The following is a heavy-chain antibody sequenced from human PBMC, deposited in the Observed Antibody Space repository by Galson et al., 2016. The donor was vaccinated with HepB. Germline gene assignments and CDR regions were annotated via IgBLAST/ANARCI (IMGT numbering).Heavy chain of an antibody. CDR2: INLDGTER. CDR3: TRDSRYCTNGVCPLLMDV. D-gene: IGHD2-8*01. V-gene: IGHV3-7*03. J-gene: IGHJ6*02. Sequence: SLRLSCAASGFTFSDYWMSWVRQAPGKGLEWVANINLDGTERYYVDSVKGRFTISRDNAKNSLYLQMNSLKTEDTAVYYCTRDSRYCTNGVCPLLMDVWGQGTTVTVSS. CDR1: GFTFSDYW.